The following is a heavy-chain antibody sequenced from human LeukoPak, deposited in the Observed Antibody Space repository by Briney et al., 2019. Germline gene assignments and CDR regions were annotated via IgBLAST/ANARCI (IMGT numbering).Heavy chain of an antibody. CDR2: INPNSGGT. CDR3: ARESIAARSFDY. Sequence: GASVKVSCKASGYTFTGYYVHWVRQAPGQGLEWMGRINPNSGGTNYAQKFQGRVTMTRDTSISTAYMELSRLRSDDTAVYYCARESIAARSFDYWGQGTLVTVSS. J-gene: IGHJ4*02. CDR1: GYTFTGYY. V-gene: IGHV1-2*06. D-gene: IGHD6-6*01.